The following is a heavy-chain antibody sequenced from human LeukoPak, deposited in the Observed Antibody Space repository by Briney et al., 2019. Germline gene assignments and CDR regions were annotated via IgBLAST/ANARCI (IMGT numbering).Heavy chain of an antibody. Sequence: GGSLRLSCTASGFTFSSYWMDWVRQAPGKGLEWVANIKQDGSEEYYVDSVKGRFTISRDNAKNSLYLQMNSLRPEDTALYYCASANDLNAYLTFSLDYWGQGTLVTVSS. J-gene: IGHJ4*02. CDR2: IKQDGSEE. V-gene: IGHV3-7*03. CDR3: ASANDLNAYLTFSLDY. D-gene: IGHD3-16*01. CDR1: GFTFSSYW.